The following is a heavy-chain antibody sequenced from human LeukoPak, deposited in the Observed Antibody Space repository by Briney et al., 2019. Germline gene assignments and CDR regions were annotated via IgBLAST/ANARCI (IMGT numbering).Heavy chain of an antibody. J-gene: IGHJ1*01. Sequence: ASVTVSCMASGFTFTSSAMQWVRQARGQRLEGIGWIVVGSGNRNYAQKFQERVSITRDMTTGTAYMELSSLRSEDTAVYFCAAGTTGRPEYFQHWGQGTLVTVSS. CDR1: GFTFTSSA. D-gene: IGHD1/OR15-1a*01. CDR3: AAGTTGRPEYFQH. V-gene: IGHV1-58*02. CDR2: IVVGSGNR.